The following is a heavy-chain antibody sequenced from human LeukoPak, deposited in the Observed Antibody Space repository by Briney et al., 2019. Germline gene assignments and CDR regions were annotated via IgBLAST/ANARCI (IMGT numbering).Heavy chain of an antibody. Sequence: GGSLRLSCAASGFTFSNAWMSWVRQAPGKGVEWVGRIKSKTDGGTTDYAAPVKGRFTISRHDSKNTLYLQMNSLKTEHTAVYYCTTDPGYSGYDYGDYWGQGTLVTVSS. CDR1: GFTFSNAW. J-gene: IGHJ4*02. CDR3: TTDPGYSGYDYGDY. D-gene: IGHD5-12*01. V-gene: IGHV3-15*01. CDR2: IKSKTDGGTT.